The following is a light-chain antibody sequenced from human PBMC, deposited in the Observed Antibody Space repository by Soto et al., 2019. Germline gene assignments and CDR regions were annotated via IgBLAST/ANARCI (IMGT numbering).Light chain of an antibody. CDR3: CADAGRSTYV. CDR1: SSDVGSYNF. V-gene: IGLV2-23*02. CDR2: EVS. J-gene: IGLJ1*01. Sequence: QSVLTQPASVSGSPGQSITISCTRTSSDVGSYNFVSWYQQHPGEVPKVMIYEVSKRPSGVSDRFSGSKPGNTASLTISGLQAEDEADYYCCADAGRSTYVFGTGTKVTV.